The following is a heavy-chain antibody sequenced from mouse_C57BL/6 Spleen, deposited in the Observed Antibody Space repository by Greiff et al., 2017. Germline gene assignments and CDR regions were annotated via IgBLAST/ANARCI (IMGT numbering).Heavy chain of an antibody. CDR2: IYPGDGDT. D-gene: IGHD4-1*02. CDR3: ASSTGNYFDY. CDR1: GYAFSGSW. J-gene: IGHJ2*01. V-gene: IGHV1-82*01. Sequence: QVQLQQSGPELVKPGASVKISCKASGYAFSGSWMNWVKQRPGKGLEWIGRIYPGDGDTNYNGKFKGKATLTADKSSSTAYMQLSSLTSEDSAVYFCASSTGNYFDYWGQGTTLTVSS.